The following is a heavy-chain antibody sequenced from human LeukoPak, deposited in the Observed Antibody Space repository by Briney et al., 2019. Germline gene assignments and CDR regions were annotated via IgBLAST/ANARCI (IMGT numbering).Heavy chain of an antibody. D-gene: IGHD6-25*01. J-gene: IGHJ4*02. V-gene: IGHV1-8*03. CDR1: GYTFTNYH. CDR2: FNPNTGDR. Sequence: ASVKVSCKASGYTFTNYHINWVRQASGKGLEWMGWFNPNTGDRGSAQKFQGRISNTRDTSITTDYMELSSLTSEDTAVYFCARTTSFTASGYDYWGQGTLITVSS. CDR3: ARTTSFTASGYDY.